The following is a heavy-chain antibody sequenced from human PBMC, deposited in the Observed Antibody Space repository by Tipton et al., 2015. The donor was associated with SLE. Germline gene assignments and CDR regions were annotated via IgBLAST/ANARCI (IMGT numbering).Heavy chain of an antibody. CDR1: GGSISSYY. CDR2: VYYTGNT. V-gene: IGHV4-59*01. J-gene: IGHJ3*01. Sequence: TLSFTCTVSGGSISSYYWSWIRQPPGKGLEWFGYVYYTGNTNSNPSIKSRTTISVDTSRNQFSLNLTSVTAADTAMYYCARVELRFGELFLYHPLDLWGQGTVVTVSS. D-gene: IGHD3-10*01. CDR3: ARVELRFGELFLYHPLDL.